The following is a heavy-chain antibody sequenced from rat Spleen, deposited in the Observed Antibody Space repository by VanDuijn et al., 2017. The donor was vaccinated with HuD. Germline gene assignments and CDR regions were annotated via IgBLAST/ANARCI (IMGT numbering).Heavy chain of an antibody. CDR3: ARHNSGYGVMDA. CDR2: ISTGGGNT. CDR1: GFTFRNYD. Sequence: EVQLVESGGGLVQPGRSLKLSCEASGFTFRNYDLAWVRQAPTKSLEWVASISTGGGNTYYRDSVKGRFTISRDNAKNTQYLKMDRLRSEDTATYYCARHNSGYGVMDAWGQGASVTVSS. D-gene: IGHD4-3*01. V-gene: IGHV5S13*01. J-gene: IGHJ4*01.